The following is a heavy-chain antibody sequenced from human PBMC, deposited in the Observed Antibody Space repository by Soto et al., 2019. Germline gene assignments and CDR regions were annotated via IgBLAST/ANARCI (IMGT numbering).Heavy chain of an antibody. CDR1: GYTVDDYG. CDR3: GKDLSPGGLES. CDR2: IFWIGGAT. V-gene: IGHV3-9*01. Sequence: EVQVVESGGGLVQPGGSLTLSCVVSGYTVDDYGMHWVRQVPGKGLEWVSGIFWIGGATGYADSVKGRFTISRDRAKNSLSLQMNSLRIEDTAVYYCGKDLSPGGLESWGQGTLVTVSS. D-gene: IGHD3-16*01. J-gene: IGHJ4*02.